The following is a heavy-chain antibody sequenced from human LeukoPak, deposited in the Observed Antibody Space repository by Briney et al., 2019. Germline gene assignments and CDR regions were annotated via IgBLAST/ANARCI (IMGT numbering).Heavy chain of an antibody. V-gene: IGHV4-34*01. Sequence: SETLSLTCAVYGGSFSGYYWSWIRQPPGKGLEWIGEINHSGSTNYNPSLKSRVTISVDTSKNQFSLKLSSVTAAGTAVYYCARRVAGSGVFDYWGQGTLVTVSS. CDR1: GGSFSGYY. D-gene: IGHD3-3*01. CDR3: ARRVAGSGVFDY. CDR2: INHSGST. J-gene: IGHJ4*02.